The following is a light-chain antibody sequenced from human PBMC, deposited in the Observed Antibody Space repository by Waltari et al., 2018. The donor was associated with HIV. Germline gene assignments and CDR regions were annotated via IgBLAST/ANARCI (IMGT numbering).Light chain of an antibody. J-gene: IGLJ6*01. CDR3: ASWDDALSSWL. CDR1: SSNVGKNY. V-gene: IGLV1-47*01. CDR2: RND. Sequence: QSGLRQPPSTSRPPGQRVAISCSGSSSNVGKNYVSWFQQLPGAAPRLLIYRNDRRPSGVPDRCTAAKSGTSASLVISGLRSDDEAEYFCASWDDALSSWLFGGGTKLTVL.